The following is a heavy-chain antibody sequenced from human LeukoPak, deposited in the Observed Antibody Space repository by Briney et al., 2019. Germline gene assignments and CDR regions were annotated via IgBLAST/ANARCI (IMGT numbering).Heavy chain of an antibody. V-gene: IGHV4-39*01. J-gene: IGHJ5*02. CDR3: ARQWDIVAAWGRWFDP. D-gene: IGHD5-12*01. CDR1: GVSITHY. CDR2: FYYSGNT. Sequence: SETLSLTCTVSGVSITHYWGWIRQPPGKGLEWIGSFYYSGNTYYNSSLESRVTISVDTSKNQFSLKLTSVTAADTAIYYCARQWDIVAAWGRWFDPWGQGVLVTVSS.